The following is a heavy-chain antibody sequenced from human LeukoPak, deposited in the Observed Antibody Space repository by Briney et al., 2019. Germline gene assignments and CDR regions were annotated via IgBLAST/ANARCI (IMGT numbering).Heavy chain of an antibody. V-gene: IGHV3-33*08. D-gene: IGHD4-17*01. Sequence: GGSLRLSCAASGFTFSSYAMHWVRQAPGKGLEWVAVKWYDGSNKYYADSVKGRFTISRDNSKNTLYLQMNSLRVEDTAVYYCARDNPSYGDFDLGFDYWGQGTLVTVSS. CDR3: ARDNPSYGDFDLGFDY. J-gene: IGHJ4*02. CDR1: GFTFSSYA. CDR2: KWYDGSNK.